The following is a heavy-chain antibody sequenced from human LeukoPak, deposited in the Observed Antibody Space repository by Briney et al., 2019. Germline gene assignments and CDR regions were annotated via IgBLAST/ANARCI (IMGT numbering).Heavy chain of an antibody. D-gene: IGHD4-23*01. CDR3: ARRDDYGGLGYFQH. CDR2: IYTSGST. Sequence: SETLSLTCTVSGGSISSYYWSWIRQPAGKGLEWIGRIYTSGSTNYNPSLKSRVTMSVDTSKNQFSLKLSSVTAADTAVYYCARRDDYGGLGYFQHWGQGTLVTVSS. V-gene: IGHV4-4*07. J-gene: IGHJ1*01. CDR1: GGSISSYY.